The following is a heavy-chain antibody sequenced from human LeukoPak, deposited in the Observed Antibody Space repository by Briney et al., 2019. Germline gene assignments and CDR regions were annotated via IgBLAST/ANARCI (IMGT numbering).Heavy chain of an antibody. D-gene: IGHD3-3*01. V-gene: IGHV3-64*01. J-gene: IGHJ6*02. CDR1: GFTFSNAW. CDR2: ISSNGGST. CDR3: ARDTIYYGMDV. Sequence: GGSLRLSCAASGFTFSNAWMSWVRQAPGKGLEYVSAISSNGGSTYYANSVKGRFTISRDNSKNTLYLQMGSLRAEDMAVYYCARDTIYYGMDVWGQGATVTVSS.